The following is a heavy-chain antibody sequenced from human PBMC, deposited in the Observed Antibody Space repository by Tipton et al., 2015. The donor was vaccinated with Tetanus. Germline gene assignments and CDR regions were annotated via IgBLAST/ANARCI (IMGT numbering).Heavy chain of an antibody. J-gene: IGHJ4*02. CDR3: ARYYDSSGYYRRRYTSSFDY. CDR1: GGSISSGGYY. D-gene: IGHD3-22*01. Sequence: TLSLTCTVSGGSISSGGYYWSWIRQHPGKGLEWIGYIYYSGSTYYNPSLKSRVTISVDTPKNQFSLKLSSVTAADTAVYYCARYYDSSGYYRRRYTSSFDYWGQGTLVTVSS. V-gene: IGHV4-31*03. CDR2: IYYSGST.